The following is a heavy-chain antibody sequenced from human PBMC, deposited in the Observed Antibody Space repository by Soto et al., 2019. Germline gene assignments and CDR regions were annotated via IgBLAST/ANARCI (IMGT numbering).Heavy chain of an antibody. Sequence: QVQLVQSGAEVKKPGASVKVSCKASGYMFVTYGINWVRQAPGQGLEWMGWISAYYGNTKYAQNLQGGVTMTTDASTSTAYMEMRSLRSDDTAVYYCARDLDGSGSYYTDYWGPGTLVTVSS. CDR3: ARDLDGSGSYYTDY. CDR1: GYMFVTYG. J-gene: IGHJ4*02. CDR2: ISAYYGNT. V-gene: IGHV1-18*01. D-gene: IGHD3-10*01.